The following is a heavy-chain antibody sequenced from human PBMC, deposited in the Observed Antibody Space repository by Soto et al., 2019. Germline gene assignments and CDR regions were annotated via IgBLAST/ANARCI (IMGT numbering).Heavy chain of an antibody. CDR2: IYYSGST. CDR1: GGSISSGDYY. V-gene: IGHV4-30-4*01. D-gene: IGHD3-10*01. CDR3: AREDTGYYGSGDGGWFDP. J-gene: IGHJ5*02. Sequence: QVQLQESGPGLVKPSQTLSLTCTVSGGSISSGDYYWSWIRQPPGKGLEWIGYIYYSGSTYYNPSLKSRVTISVDTSKNQSSLKLSSVTAADTAVYYCAREDTGYYGSGDGGWFDPWGQGTLVTVSS.